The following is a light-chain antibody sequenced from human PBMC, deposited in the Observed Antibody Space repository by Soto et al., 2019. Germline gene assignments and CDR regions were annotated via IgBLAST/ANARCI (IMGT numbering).Light chain of an antibody. V-gene: IGLV3-9*01. Sequence: SYELTQPLSVSVALGQTARSPCGGNNIGSKNVHLYQQQPGQAPVLVIYRDTNRPSGIPERFSGSNSGNTATLTISRAQAGDEADYYCQVWDSSSVVFGGGTKLTVL. CDR3: QVWDSSSVV. J-gene: IGLJ2*01. CDR1: NIGSKN. CDR2: RDT.